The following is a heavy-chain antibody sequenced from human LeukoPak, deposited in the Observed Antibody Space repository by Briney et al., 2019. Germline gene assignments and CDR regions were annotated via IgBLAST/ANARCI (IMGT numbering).Heavy chain of an antibody. Sequence: ASVKVSCKASGYTFSSYGFSWVRQAPGQGLEWMGWINAYNGNTNYAQNLQGRVTMTTDTSTSTAYMELRSLRSDDTAVYYCARRQGTTLNFDYWGQGTLVTVSS. V-gene: IGHV1-18*01. D-gene: IGHD1-1*01. CDR3: ARRQGTTLNFDY. CDR1: GYTFSSYG. J-gene: IGHJ4*02. CDR2: INAYNGNT.